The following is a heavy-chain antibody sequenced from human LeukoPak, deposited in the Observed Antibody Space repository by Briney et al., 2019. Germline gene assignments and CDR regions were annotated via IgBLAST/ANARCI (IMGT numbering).Heavy chain of an antibody. D-gene: IGHD3-16*01. V-gene: IGHV4-30-2*01. Sequence: LRLSCAPSGFTFSSYGMHWVRQPPGKGLEWIGYIYHSGSTYYNPSLKSRVTISVDRSKNQFSLKLSSVTAADTAVYYCARAAVSLGRNYFDYWGQGTLVTVSS. CDR2: IYHSGST. CDR1: GFTFSSYG. CDR3: ARAAVSLGRNYFDY. J-gene: IGHJ4*02.